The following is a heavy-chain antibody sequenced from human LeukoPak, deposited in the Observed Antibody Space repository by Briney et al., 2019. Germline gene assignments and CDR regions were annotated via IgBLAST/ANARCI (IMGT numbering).Heavy chain of an antibody. CDR2: IWYDGSNK. V-gene: IGHV3-33*01. CDR3: AREEGYCANGVCYFWFDP. J-gene: IGHJ5*02. CDR1: GFTFSSYG. D-gene: IGHD2-8*01. Sequence: GGSLRLSCAASGFTFSSYGMHWVRQAPGKGLEWVAVIWYDGSNKYYADSVKGRFTISRDNAKNSLYLQMNSLRAEDTAVYYCAREEGYCANGVCYFWFDPWGQGTLVTVSS.